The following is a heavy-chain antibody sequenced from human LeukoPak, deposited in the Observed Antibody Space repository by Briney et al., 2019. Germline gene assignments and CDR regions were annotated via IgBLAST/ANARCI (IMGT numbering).Heavy chain of an antibody. V-gene: IGHV3-74*01. Sequence: GGSLRLSCEASGFTLSRHWMHWVRQGPGKGLAWVSQINSDGSERGYADSVKGRFTSSRDNAKNTLYLQMNSLTVEDTAVYYCALRSYDSSGYSDYWGQGTLVTVSS. CDR1: GFTLSRHW. J-gene: IGHJ4*02. D-gene: IGHD3-22*01. CDR3: ALRSYDSSGYSDY. CDR2: INSDGSER.